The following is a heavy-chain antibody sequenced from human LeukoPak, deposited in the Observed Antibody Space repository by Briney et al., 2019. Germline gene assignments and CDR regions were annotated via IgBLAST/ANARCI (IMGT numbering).Heavy chain of an antibody. CDR1: GGSISSYY. Sequence: SETLSLTCTVSGGSISSYYWSWIRQPPGKGLEWIGYIYYSGSTNYNPSLKSRVTISVDTSKNQFSLKLSSVTAADTAVYYCARGPQYSSGWPYYYYYMDVWGKGTTVTISS. D-gene: IGHD6-25*01. CDR3: ARGPQYSSGWPYYYYYMDV. J-gene: IGHJ6*03. V-gene: IGHV4-59*01. CDR2: IYYSGST.